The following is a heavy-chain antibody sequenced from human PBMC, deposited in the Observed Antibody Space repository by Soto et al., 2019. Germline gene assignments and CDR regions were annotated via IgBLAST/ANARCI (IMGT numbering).Heavy chain of an antibody. CDR1: GGSFSGYY. CDR2: INHSGST. Sequence: QVQLQQWGAGLLKPSETLSLTCAVSGGSFSGYYWSWIRQPPGKGLEWIGEINHSGSTNSNPSLKSRVTIAVDTSKNQFSLKLSSVTAADTAVYYCARGVRYFDLWGRGTLVTVSS. CDR3: ARGVRYFDL. J-gene: IGHJ2*01. V-gene: IGHV4-34*01.